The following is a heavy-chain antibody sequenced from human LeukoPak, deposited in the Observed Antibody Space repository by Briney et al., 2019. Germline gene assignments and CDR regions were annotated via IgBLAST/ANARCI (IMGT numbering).Heavy chain of an antibody. Sequence: GGSLRLSCAVSGFTVSNNFMSWVRQAPGRGLEYVSIIYSGGSTYYADSVKGRFTISRDTSKNTVYLQMSSLRAEDTAVYYCASYPASSNFWGQGTLVTVSS. CDR1: GFTVSNNF. CDR3: ASYPASSNF. CDR2: IYSGGST. J-gene: IGHJ4*02. V-gene: IGHV3-53*01.